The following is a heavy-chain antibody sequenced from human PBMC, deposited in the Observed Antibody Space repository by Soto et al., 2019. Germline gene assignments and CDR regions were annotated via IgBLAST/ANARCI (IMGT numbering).Heavy chain of an antibody. CDR2: IFTSGST. D-gene: IGHD6-13*01. CDR3: ARGGSSWYLDGEARYHYAMDV. Sequence: SETLSLTCTVSGDSISSYYWSWIRQPAGKGLEWIGRIFTSGSTNYNPSLKSRVTMSVDTSKNQFSLKLSSVTAADTAVYYCARGGSSWYLDGEARYHYAMDVWGQGTTVTVSS. V-gene: IGHV4-4*07. J-gene: IGHJ6*02. CDR1: GDSISSYY.